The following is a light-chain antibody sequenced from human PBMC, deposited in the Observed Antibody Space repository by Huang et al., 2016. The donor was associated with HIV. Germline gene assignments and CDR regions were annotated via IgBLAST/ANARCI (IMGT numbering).Light chain of an antibody. CDR1: QSVSSN. CDR2: AAS. CDR3: QQYNNWPRT. Sequence: EIVMTQSPATLSVSPGERATLSCRASQSVSSNLAWYQQKPGQAPRLLIYAASTRATGIPARFSGSGDGTEFTLTISSLQSEDFAVYYCQQYNNWPRTFGQGTKVEIK. J-gene: IGKJ1*01. V-gene: IGKV3-15*01.